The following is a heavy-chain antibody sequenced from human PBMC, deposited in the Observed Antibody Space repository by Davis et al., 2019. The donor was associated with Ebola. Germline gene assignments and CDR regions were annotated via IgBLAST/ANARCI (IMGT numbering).Heavy chain of an antibody. Sequence: ASVKVSCKASGYTFTSYGISWVRQAPGQGLEWMGWISAYNGNTNYAQKLQGRVTMTRDTSISTAYMELSRLRSDDTAVYYCAREAPDYYGMDVWGQGTTVTVSS. CDR3: AREAPDYYGMDV. CDR1: GYTFTSYG. J-gene: IGHJ6*02. V-gene: IGHV1-18*01. CDR2: ISAYNGNT.